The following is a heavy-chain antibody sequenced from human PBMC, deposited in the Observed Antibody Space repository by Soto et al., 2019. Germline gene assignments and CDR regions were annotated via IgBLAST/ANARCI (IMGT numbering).Heavy chain of an antibody. V-gene: IGHV4-4*07. D-gene: IGHD3-10*01. CDR3: ARDIGSYAYGEGY. J-gene: IGHJ4*02. CDR1: GGSINSYW. Sequence: SETLSLTXSVSGGSINSYWWSWIRQPAGKGLEWIGRVYSSGTTDYNPSLNSRATLSVETSKNQFSLKLSSVTAADTAVYYCARDIGSYAYGEGYWGQGIQVTVSS. CDR2: VYSSGTT.